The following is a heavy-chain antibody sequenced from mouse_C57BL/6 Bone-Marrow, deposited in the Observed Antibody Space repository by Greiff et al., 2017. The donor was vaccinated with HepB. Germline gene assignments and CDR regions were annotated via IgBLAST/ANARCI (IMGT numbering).Heavy chain of an antibody. D-gene: IGHD2-1*01. V-gene: IGHV14-4*01. Sequence: EVKVEESGAELVRPGASVKLSCTASGFNIKDDYMHWVKQRPEQGLEWIGWIDPENGDTEYASKFQGKATITADTSSNTAYLQLSSLTSEDTAVYYCTGYLLFAYWGQGTLVTVSA. CDR3: TGYLLFAY. CDR2: IDPENGDT. J-gene: IGHJ3*01. CDR1: GFNIKDDY.